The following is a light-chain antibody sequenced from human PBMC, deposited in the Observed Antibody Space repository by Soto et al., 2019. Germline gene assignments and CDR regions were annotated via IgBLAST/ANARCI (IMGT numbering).Light chain of an antibody. CDR1: QSLSSSY. Sequence: EIVLTQSPGTLSLSPGEIATLSCSASQSLSSSYLAWHQQKPGQAPRLVIYGAFSRATGIPDRFSGSGSGTDFTLTISRLEPEDFAVYYCQQYGSLITCGQGTRLEIK. CDR2: GAF. V-gene: IGKV3-20*01. J-gene: IGKJ5*01. CDR3: QQYGSLIT.